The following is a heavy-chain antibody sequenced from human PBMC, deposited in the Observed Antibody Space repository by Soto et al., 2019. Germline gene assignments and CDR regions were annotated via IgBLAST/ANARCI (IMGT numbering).Heavy chain of an antibody. CDR1: GYTFTSYG. CDR3: ARGGPPWIQLEYYYYGMDV. D-gene: IGHD5-18*01. J-gene: IGHJ6*02. V-gene: IGHV1-18*01. CDR2: ISAYNGST. Sequence: QVQLVQSGAEVKKPGASVKVSCKASGYTFTSYGISWVRQAPGQGLEWMGWISAYNGSTNYAPKLQGRVTMTTDTSTSKAYMELRSLRSDDTAVYYCARGGPPWIQLEYYYYGMDVWGQGTTVTVSS.